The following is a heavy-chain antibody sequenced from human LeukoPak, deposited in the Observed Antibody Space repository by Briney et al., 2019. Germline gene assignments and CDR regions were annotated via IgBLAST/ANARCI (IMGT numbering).Heavy chain of an antibody. D-gene: IGHD2-15*01. V-gene: IGHV3-30*02. CDR3: ARSDPSTHYFYYMDV. CDR1: GFTFSSCG. CDR2: IWYDGSNE. J-gene: IGHJ6*03. Sequence: GGSLRLSCAASGFTFSSCGMHWVRQAPGKGLEWVTFIWYDGSNEYYADSVKGRFTISRDNSKNTLYLQMNSLRPEDTAVYYCARSDPSTHYFYYMDVWGKGTTVTVSS.